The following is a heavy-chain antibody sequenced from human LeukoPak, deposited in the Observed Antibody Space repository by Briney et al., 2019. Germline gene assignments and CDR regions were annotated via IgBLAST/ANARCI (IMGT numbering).Heavy chain of an antibody. CDR2: IKQDGSAK. CDR3: ARDECRRISCYHNWFDR. Sequence: GGSLRLSCTASGFTFSDYWMTWVRQAPGKGLEWVANIKQDGSAKYYVDSVKGRFTISRDNAKNSLYLQMNSLRAEDTAVYYCARDECRRISCYHNWFDRWGQATLVTVS. CDR1: GFTFSDYW. J-gene: IGHJ5*02. D-gene: IGHD2-2*01. V-gene: IGHV3-7*01.